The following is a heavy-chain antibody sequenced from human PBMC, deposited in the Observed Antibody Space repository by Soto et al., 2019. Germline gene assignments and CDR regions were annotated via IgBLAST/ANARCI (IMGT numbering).Heavy chain of an antibody. D-gene: IGHD1-26*01. CDR2: IIPIFGTA. CDR1: GGTFSSYA. CDR3: ARDKGREGYNYYYGMDV. Sequence: SVKVSCKASGGTFSSYAISWVRQAPGQGLEWMGGIIPIFGTANYAQKFQGRVTITADESTSTAYMGLSSLRSEDTAVYYCARDKGREGYNYYYGMDVWGQGTTVTVSS. J-gene: IGHJ6*02. V-gene: IGHV1-69*13.